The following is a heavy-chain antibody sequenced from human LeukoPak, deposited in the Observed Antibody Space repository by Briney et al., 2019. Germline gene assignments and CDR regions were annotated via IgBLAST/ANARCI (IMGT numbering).Heavy chain of an antibody. CDR2: INAGNGNT. Sequence: GASVKVSCKASGYTFTSYAMHWVRQAPGQRLEWMGWINAGNGNTKYSQKFQGRVTITRDTSASTAYMELSSLRSEGTAVYYCARGTGCTGGSCSYYGMDVWGQGTTVTVSS. CDR1: GYTFTSYA. V-gene: IGHV1-3*01. D-gene: IGHD2-15*01. CDR3: ARGTGCTGGSCSYYGMDV. J-gene: IGHJ6*02.